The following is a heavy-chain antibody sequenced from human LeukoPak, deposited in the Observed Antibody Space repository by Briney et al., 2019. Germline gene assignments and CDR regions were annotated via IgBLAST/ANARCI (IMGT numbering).Heavy chain of an antibody. D-gene: IGHD3-22*01. CDR2: ISGSGTTT. V-gene: IGHV3-23*01. CDR3: ARDLPNYYDSSGSKAFDI. J-gene: IGHJ3*02. CDR1: GFTFNSYA. Sequence: GGSLRLSCKASGFTFNSYAMYWVRQASGQGLEWVSSISGSGTTTYYADSVKGRFTISRDKSKNTLFLQMNNLRAEDTAVYYCARDLPNYYDSSGSKAFDIWGQGTMVTVSS.